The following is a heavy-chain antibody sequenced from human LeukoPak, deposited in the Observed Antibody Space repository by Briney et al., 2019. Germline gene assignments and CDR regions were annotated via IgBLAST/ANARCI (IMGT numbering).Heavy chain of an antibody. Sequence: ASVKVSCKASGYTFTSYDINWVRQAPGQGLEWMGWMNPNSGNTGYAQKFQGRVTMTRNTSISTAYMELSSLRSEDTAVYYCARGGSSSSAFDYWGQGTLVTVSS. D-gene: IGHD6-6*01. J-gene: IGHJ4*02. CDR3: ARGGSSSSAFDY. CDR1: GYTFTSYD. CDR2: MNPNSGNT. V-gene: IGHV1-8*01.